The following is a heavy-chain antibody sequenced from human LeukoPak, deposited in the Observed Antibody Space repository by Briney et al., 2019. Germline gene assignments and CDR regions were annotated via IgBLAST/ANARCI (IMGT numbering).Heavy chain of an antibody. CDR1: GGSINSSNYY. CDR3: ARDRSSSGRRYFDY. CDR2: IYYSGST. D-gene: IGHD6-6*01. Sequence: SETLSLTCTVSGGSINSSNYYWGWIRQPPGKGLEWIGSIYYSGSTYYNPSLKSRVTISVDTSKNQFSLKLSSVTAADTAVYYCARDRSSSGRRYFDYWGQGTLVTVSS. V-gene: IGHV4-39*07. J-gene: IGHJ4*02.